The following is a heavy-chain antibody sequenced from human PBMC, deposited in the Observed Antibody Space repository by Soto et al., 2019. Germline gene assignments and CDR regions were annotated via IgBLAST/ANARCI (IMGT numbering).Heavy chain of an antibody. D-gene: IGHD2-15*01. CDR3: AYLPCSGGSCYWFSFSGMDV. V-gene: IGHV2-5*02. CDR1: GFSLSTSGVG. CDR2: IYWVDDK. J-gene: IGHJ6*02. Sequence: QITLKESGPTLVKPTQTLTLTCTFSGFSLSTSGVGVAWIRQPPGKALEWLALIYWVDDKRYRPSLESRLTITKDTSKNQVVRTMTNMDSVDTATYYCAYLPCSGGSCYWFSFSGMDVWGQGTTVTVSS.